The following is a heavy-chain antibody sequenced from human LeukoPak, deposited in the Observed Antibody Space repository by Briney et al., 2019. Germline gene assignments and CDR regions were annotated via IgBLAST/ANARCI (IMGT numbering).Heavy chain of an antibody. CDR3: ARAWDTAMANYYYYGMDV. CDR2: IIPIFGTA. CDR1: GGTFSSYA. J-gene: IGHJ6*02. V-gene: IGHV1-69*13. Sequence: SVKVSCKASGGTFSSYAISWVRQAPEQGLEWMGGIIPIFGTANYAQKFQGRVTITADESTSTAYMELSSLRSEDTAVYYCARAWDTAMANYYYYGMDVWGQGTTVTVSS. D-gene: IGHD5-18*01.